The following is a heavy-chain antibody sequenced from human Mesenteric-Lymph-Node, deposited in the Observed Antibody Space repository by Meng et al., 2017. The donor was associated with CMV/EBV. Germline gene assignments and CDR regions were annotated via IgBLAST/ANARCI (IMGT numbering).Heavy chain of an antibody. D-gene: IGHD6-19*01. CDR3: ARQPGVAVPGTDY. V-gene: IGHV4-39*01. CDR2: IYYIGRA. CDR1: RYSIFTSTYS. J-gene: IGHJ4*01. Sequence: SRYSIFTSTYSSAWIRQPPGKALEWIGSIYYIGRAYYNPSLKRRLTISVDTSKNQFSLKLTSVTAADTAVYYCARQPGVAVPGTDYWGQGSLVTVSS.